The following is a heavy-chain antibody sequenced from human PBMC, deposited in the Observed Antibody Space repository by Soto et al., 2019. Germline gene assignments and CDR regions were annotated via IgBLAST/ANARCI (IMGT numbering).Heavy chain of an antibody. D-gene: IGHD6-13*01. CDR2: IIPILGIA. Sequence: VKVSCKASGGTFSSYTISWVRQAPGQGLEWMGRIIPILGIANYAQKFQGRVTITADKSTSTAYMELSSLRSEDTAVYYCARPSSIAAAGTFDYWGQGTLVTVSS. V-gene: IGHV1-69*02. CDR1: GGTFSSYT. J-gene: IGHJ4*02. CDR3: ARPSSIAAAGTFDY.